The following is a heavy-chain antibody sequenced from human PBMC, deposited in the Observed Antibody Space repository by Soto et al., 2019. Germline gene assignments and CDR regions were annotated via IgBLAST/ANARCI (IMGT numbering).Heavy chain of an antibody. CDR1: GFTFSSYS. Sequence: GGSLRLSCAASGFTFSSYSMNWVRQAPGKGLEWVSSISSSSSYIYYADSVKGRFTISRDNAKNSLYLQMNSLRAEDTAVYYCASPEYCSGGSCYSFSGPGAFDIWGQGTMVTVSS. CDR3: ASPEYCSGGSCYSFSGPGAFDI. J-gene: IGHJ3*02. CDR2: ISSSSSYI. V-gene: IGHV3-21*01. D-gene: IGHD2-15*01.